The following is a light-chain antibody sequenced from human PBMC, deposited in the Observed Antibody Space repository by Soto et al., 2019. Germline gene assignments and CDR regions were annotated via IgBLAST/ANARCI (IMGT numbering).Light chain of an antibody. CDR1: SSDVGGYNY. CDR3: NSYTTSTTLV. CDR2: EVS. V-gene: IGLV2-14*01. J-gene: IGLJ2*01. Sequence: QSALTQPASVSGSPGQSITISCTGTSSDVGGYNYVSWYQHHPGKAPKLVIYEVSNRPSGVSNRFSGSKSGNTASLTISGLRAEDEADYYCNSYTTSTTLVFGGGTKLTVL.